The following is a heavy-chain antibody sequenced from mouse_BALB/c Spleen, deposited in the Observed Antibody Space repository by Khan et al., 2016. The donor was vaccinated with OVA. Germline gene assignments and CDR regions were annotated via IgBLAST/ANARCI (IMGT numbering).Heavy chain of an antibody. D-gene: IGHD2-2*01. CDR2: IDTFSGDT. V-gene: IGHV1S135*01. CDR1: GYSFTTYY. CDR3: TRHGYVAWFTY. Sequence: VQLQQSGPELMKPGASGKISCKASGYSFTTYYIHWVKQSHGKSLEWIGYIDTFSGDTTYNQKFKGMATLTVDKSSSTAYIHLSNLTSEDSAVYYCTRHGYVAWFTYWGQGTLVTVSA. J-gene: IGHJ3*01.